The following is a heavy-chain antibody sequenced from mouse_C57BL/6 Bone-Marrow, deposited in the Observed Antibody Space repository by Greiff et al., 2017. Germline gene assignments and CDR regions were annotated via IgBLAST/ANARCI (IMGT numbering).Heavy chain of an antibody. CDR1: GYTFTSYW. D-gene: IGHD3-3*01. J-gene: IGHJ2*01. Sequence: QVQLQQPGTELVKPGASVKLSCKASGYTFTSYWMHWVKPRSGPGLEWIGNIHPSNGGNNYNEKFKSKATLTVDKSSSTAYMQLSRLTSEDSAVYYCARLGGRKVDYWGQGTTLTVSS. CDR2: IHPSNGGN. CDR3: ARLGGRKVDY. V-gene: IGHV1-53*01.